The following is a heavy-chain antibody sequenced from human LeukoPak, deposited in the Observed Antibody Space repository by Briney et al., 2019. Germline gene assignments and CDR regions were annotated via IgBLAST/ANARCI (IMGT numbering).Heavy chain of an antibody. CDR3: ARGPSDYMFAFDI. CDR1: GFTSITYY. Sequence: GESLKISCKGSGFTSITYYIAWVRQMPGKGLEWLGIIHLGDSDPTHSPSFQGQVTISADKSISTAYLQWSSLKASDTAMYYCARGPSDYMFAFDIWGQGTMVTVSS. CDR2: IHLGDSDP. J-gene: IGHJ3*02. D-gene: IGHD4-11*01. V-gene: IGHV5-51*01.